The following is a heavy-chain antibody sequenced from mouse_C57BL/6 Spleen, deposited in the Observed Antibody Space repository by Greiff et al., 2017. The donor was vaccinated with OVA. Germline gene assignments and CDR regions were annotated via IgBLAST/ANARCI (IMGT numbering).Heavy chain of an antibody. J-gene: IGHJ2*01. V-gene: IGHV1-82*01. CDR3: ARSRYGNYDYFDY. CDR2: IYPGDGDT. CDR1: GYAFSSSW. D-gene: IGHD2-10*02. Sequence: QVQLKQSGPELVKPGASVKISCKASGYAFSSSWMNWVKQRPGKGLEWIGRIYPGDGDTNYNGKFKGKATLTADKSSSTAYMQLSSLTSEDSAVYFCARSRYGNYDYFDYWGQGTTLTVSS.